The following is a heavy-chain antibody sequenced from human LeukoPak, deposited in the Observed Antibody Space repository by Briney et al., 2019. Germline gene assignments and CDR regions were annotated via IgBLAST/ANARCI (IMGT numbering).Heavy chain of an antibody. CDR3: ASLRYSSTTGDY. D-gene: IGHD6-13*01. CDR2: IYHSGST. Sequence: SQTLSLTCTVSGGSISSGDYYWSWIRQPPGKGLEWIGEIYHSGSTNYNPSLKSRVTISVDKSKNQFSLKLSSVTAADTAVYYCASLRYSSTTGDYWGQGTLVTVSS. CDR1: GGSISSGDYY. V-gene: IGHV4-30-2*01. J-gene: IGHJ4*02.